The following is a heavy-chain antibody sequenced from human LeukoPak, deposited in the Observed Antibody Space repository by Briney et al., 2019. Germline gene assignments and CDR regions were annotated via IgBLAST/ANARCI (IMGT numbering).Heavy chain of an antibody. V-gene: IGHV3-23*03. CDR2: IYSGGSI. CDR1: GFTFSSYA. J-gene: IGHJ4*02. Sequence: GGSLRLSCAASGFTFSSYAMSWVRQAPGRGLEWVSVIYSGGSIYYADSVKGRFTISRDNSKNTVYLQMNSLRADDSAVYYCAGGSGTFYFGNYWGQGILVTVSS. CDR3: AGGSGTFYFGNY. D-gene: IGHD1-26*01.